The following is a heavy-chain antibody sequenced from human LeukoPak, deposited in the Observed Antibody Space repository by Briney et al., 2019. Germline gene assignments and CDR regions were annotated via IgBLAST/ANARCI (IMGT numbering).Heavy chain of an antibody. CDR2: IYYSGST. J-gene: IGHJ5*02. CDR1: GGSISSSSYY. V-gene: IGHV4-39*01. D-gene: IGHD6-13*01. Sequence: SETLSLTCTVSGGSISSSSYYWGWIRQPPGKGLEWIGSIYYSGSTYHNPSLKSRVTISVDTSKNQFSLKLSSVTAADTAVYYCARHGSSWHNWFDPWGQGTLVTVSS. CDR3: ARHGSSWHNWFDP.